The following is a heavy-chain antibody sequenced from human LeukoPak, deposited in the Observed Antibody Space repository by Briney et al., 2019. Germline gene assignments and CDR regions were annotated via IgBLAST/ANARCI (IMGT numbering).Heavy chain of an antibody. D-gene: IGHD4-17*01. V-gene: IGHV1-69*13. J-gene: IGHJ4*02. CDR2: IIPIFGTA. CDR1: GGTFSSYA. CDR3: ATEDYGDYILSGFFDY. Sequence: ASVKVSCKASGGTFSSYAISWVRQAPGQGLEWMGGIIPIFGTANYAQKFQGRVTITADESTSTAYMELSSLRSEDTAVYYCATEDYGDYILSGFFDYWGQGTLVTVSS.